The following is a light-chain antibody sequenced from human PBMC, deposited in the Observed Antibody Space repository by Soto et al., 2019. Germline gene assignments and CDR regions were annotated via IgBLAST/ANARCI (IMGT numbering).Light chain of an antibody. J-gene: IGKJ1*01. CDR3: QQYYGSWT. V-gene: IGKV4-1*01. Sequence: DIVMTQSPDSLAVSLGERATINCKSSRNIFCSYNNEDYLAWYQQKPGQPPKLLFYGASIRQSGVPDRFSGSGSGTDFTLTISSLQAEDVAVYYCQQYYGSWTFGQGTKVEIK. CDR2: GAS. CDR1: RNIFCSYNNEDY.